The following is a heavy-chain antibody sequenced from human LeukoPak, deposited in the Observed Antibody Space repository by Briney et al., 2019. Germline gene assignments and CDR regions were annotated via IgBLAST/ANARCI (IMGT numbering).Heavy chain of an antibody. CDR2: FNSDGSST. J-gene: IGHJ4*02. V-gene: IGHV3-74*01. CDR1: GFTFCSYW. Sequence: GGSLRLSCTPSGFTFCSYWMHCVRHSPGGGLVWVSRFNSDGSSTNYADSVKGRFTISTDNSKNTLYLQMNSLRAEDTGVYHCARPRDSSSLYGYSFEYWGQGTLVTVSS. D-gene: IGHD6-13*01. CDR3: ARPRDSSSLYGYSFEY.